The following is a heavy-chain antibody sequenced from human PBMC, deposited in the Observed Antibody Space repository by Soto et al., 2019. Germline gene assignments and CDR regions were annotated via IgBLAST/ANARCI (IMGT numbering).Heavy chain of an antibody. J-gene: IGHJ6*02. CDR2: IYWNDDK. D-gene: IGHD6-19*01. CDR3: AHSSEEWLVPYYYYYGMDV. V-gene: IGHV2-5*01. Sequence: GSGPTLVNPTQTLTLTCTFSGFSLSTSGVGVGWIRQPPGKALEWLALIYWNDDKRYSPSLKSRLTITKDTSKNQVVLTMTNMDPVDTATYYCAHSSEEWLVPYYYYYGMDVWGPGTTVTVSS. CDR1: GFSLSTSGVG.